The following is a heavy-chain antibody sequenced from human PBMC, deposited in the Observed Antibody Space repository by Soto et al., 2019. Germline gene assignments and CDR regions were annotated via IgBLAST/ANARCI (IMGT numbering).Heavy chain of an antibody. J-gene: IGHJ5*02. CDR2: INHSGST. CDR1: GGSFSGYY. D-gene: IGHD6-19*01. Sequence: QVQLQQWGAGLLKPSETLSLTCAVYGGSFSGYYWSWIRQPPGKGLEWIGEINHSGSTNYNPSLKSRXXIXVDXSKNQFSLKLSSVTAAGTAVYYCASVSSRDNWFDPWGQGTQVTGSS. CDR3: ASVSSRDNWFDP. V-gene: IGHV4-34*01.